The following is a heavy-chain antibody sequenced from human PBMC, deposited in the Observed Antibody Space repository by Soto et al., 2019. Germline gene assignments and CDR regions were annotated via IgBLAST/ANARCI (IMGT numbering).Heavy chain of an antibody. CDR1: GYTFTSYG. CDR3: ARDQKGGYYGSGSYTYYFDY. D-gene: IGHD3-10*01. Sequence: ASVKVSCKASGYTFTSYGISWVRQAPGQGLEWMGWISAYNGNTNYAQKLQGRVTMTTDTSTSTAYMELRSLRSEDTAVYYCARDQKGGYYGSGSYTYYFDYWGQGTLVTVSS. CDR2: ISAYNGNT. V-gene: IGHV1-18*01. J-gene: IGHJ4*02.